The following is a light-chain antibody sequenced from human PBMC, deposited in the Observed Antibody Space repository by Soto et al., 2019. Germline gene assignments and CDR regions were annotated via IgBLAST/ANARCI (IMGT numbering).Light chain of an antibody. CDR3: SSYAGSSNV. Sequence: QSVLTQPPSASGSPGQSVAISCTGTSSDVGGYNYVSWYQQHPGKAPKLMIYEVNKRLSGVPDRFSGSKSGNTASLTVSGLQAEDEADYYCSSYAGSSNVFXTGTKLTVL. V-gene: IGLV2-8*01. CDR1: SSDVGGYNY. CDR2: EVN. J-gene: IGLJ1*01.